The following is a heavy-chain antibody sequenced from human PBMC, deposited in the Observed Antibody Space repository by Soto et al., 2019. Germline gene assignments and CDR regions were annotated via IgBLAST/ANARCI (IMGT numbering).Heavy chain of an antibody. J-gene: IGHJ4*02. CDR2: INWNSAKV. CDR1: GFNLGNYA. CDR3: AKDKGGTPYYFDS. V-gene: IGHV3-9*01. Sequence: EVQLVESGGGLVQPGRSLRLSCEGSGFNLGNYAMHWVRQAPGKGREWVAGINWNSAKVGYAGSVKGRFTISRDNAKNSVYLQMNGLTTEDTARYYCAKDKGGTPYYFDSWGQGILVTVSS. D-gene: IGHD6-25*01.